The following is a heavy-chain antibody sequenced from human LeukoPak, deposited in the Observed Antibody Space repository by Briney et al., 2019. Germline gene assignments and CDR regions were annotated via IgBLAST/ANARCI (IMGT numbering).Heavy chain of an antibody. D-gene: IGHD6-13*01. J-gene: IGHJ4*02. CDR2: MNPNSGNT. CDR3: ARVAAAGTIDY. V-gene: IGHV1-8*01. CDR1: GYTFTSYD. Sequence: GASVKVSFRASGYTFTSYDINWVRQATGQGLEWMGWMNPNSGNTGYAQKFQGRVTMTRNTSISTAYMELSSLRSKDTAVYYCARVAAAGTIDYWGQGTLVTVSS.